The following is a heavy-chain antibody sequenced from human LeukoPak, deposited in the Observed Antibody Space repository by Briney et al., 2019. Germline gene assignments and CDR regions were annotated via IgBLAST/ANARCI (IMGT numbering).Heavy chain of an antibody. CDR1: GFTFSSYS. V-gene: IGHV3-21*01. J-gene: IGHJ4*02. Sequence: PGGSLRLSCAASGFTFSSYSMNWVRQAPGKGLEWVSSISSSSSYIYYTDSVKGRFTISRDNAKNSLYLQMNSLRAEDTAVYYCARGGEYGDYPDYWGQGTLVTVSS. D-gene: IGHD4-17*01. CDR3: ARGGEYGDYPDY. CDR2: ISSSSSYI.